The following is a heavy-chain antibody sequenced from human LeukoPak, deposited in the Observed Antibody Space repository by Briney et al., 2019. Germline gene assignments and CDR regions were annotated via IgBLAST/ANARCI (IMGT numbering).Heavy chain of an antibody. CDR3: AKDRSPITMIVVAQFDY. J-gene: IGHJ4*02. V-gene: IGHV3-23*01. Sequence: PGGSLRLSCAASGFTFSSYAMSWVRQAPGKGLEWVSAISGSGGSTYYADSVKGRFTISRDNSKSTLYLQVNSLRAEDTAVYYCAKDRSPITMIVVAQFDYWGQGTLVTVSS. CDR2: ISGSGGST. CDR1: GFTFSSYA. D-gene: IGHD3-22*01.